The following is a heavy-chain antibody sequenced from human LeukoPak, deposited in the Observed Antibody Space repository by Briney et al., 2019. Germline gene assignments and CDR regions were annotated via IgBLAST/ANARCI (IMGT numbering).Heavy chain of an antibody. J-gene: IGHJ3*02. D-gene: IGHD3-22*01. Sequence: PGGSLRLSCAASGFTFSNYGMNWVRQAPGKGLEWVSAISGSGHNTYYADSVKGRFTISRDNSKNTLYLQMNSLRAEDTAVYYCAAVQDDSSGYWAFDIWGQGTMVTVSS. CDR1: GFTFSNYG. CDR2: ISGSGHNT. V-gene: IGHV3-23*01. CDR3: AAVQDDSSGYWAFDI.